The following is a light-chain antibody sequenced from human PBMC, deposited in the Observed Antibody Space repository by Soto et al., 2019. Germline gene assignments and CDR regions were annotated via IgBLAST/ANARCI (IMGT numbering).Light chain of an antibody. J-gene: IGKJ2*01. V-gene: IGKV2-30*01. Sequence: DVVMTQSPLSLPVTLGQPASISCRSNKSLVYNDGKTYLMWFQQRPGQSPRRLIYEVSNRGSGVPDRFRARVSASDFIRKISRVDAEGVRFYYCMQRTHWPYTFGQWTKLEIK. CDR3: MQRTHWPYT. CDR1: KSLVYNDGKTY. CDR2: EVS.